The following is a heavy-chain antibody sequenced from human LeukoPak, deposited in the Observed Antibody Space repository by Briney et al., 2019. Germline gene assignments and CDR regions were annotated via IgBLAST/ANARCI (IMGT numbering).Heavy chain of an antibody. J-gene: IGHJ3*02. Sequence: GGSLRLSCAASGFTFRSYSMHWVRQAPGKGLEWVSYISSTSSTIYYADSVKGRFTISRDNAKNSLYLQMNSLRDEDTAVYYCAKRAGLAGSSFGAFDIWGQGTMVTVSS. V-gene: IGHV3-48*02. CDR1: GFTFRSYS. D-gene: IGHD6-13*01. CDR2: ISSTSSTI. CDR3: AKRAGLAGSSFGAFDI.